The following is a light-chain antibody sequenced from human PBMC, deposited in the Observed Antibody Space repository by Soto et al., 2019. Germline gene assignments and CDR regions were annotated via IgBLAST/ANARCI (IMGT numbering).Light chain of an antibody. J-gene: IGKJ1*01. CDR3: QKYDSAPLT. Sequence: DIQMTQSPSSLSASVGDSVTITCRASQGISINLAWYQQKPGKVPKLLIYGASTLQSGVPSRFSGSRSGTDFTLTISSLQPEDVATYYCQKYDSAPLTFGQGTKVDFK. CDR2: GAS. V-gene: IGKV1-27*01. CDR1: QGISIN.